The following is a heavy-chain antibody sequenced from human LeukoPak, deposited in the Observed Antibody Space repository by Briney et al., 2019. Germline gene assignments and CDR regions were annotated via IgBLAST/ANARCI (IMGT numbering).Heavy chain of an antibody. Sequence: PSETLSLTCTVSGGSISSYYWSWIRQPPGKGLEWIGYIYYSGSTNYNPSLKSRVTISVDTSKNQFSLKLSSVTAADTAVYYCARRHYEMRFDPWGQGTLVTVSS. D-gene: IGHD3-3*01. CDR1: GGSISSYY. CDR3: ARRHYEMRFDP. V-gene: IGHV4-59*08. J-gene: IGHJ5*02. CDR2: IYYSGST.